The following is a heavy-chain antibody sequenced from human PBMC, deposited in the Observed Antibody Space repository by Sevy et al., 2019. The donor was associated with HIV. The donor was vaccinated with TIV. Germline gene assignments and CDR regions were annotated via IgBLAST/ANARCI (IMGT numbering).Heavy chain of an antibody. D-gene: IGHD2-15*01. V-gene: IGHV3-30*04. CDR1: GLTFSSYA. J-gene: IGHJ5*02. CDR2: ISYDGSDK. CDR3: ARGTGVVAVAALNWFDP. Sequence: GGSLRLSCAASGLTFSSYAMHWVRQAPGKGLEWVAVISYDGSDKYFADSVKGRFTISRDNSKNTLFLQMNSLRTEDMAVYYCARGTGVVAVAALNWFDPWGQGTLVTVSS.